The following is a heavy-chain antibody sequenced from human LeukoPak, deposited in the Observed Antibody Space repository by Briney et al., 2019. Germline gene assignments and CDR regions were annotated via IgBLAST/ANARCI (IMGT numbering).Heavy chain of an antibody. J-gene: IGHJ4*02. D-gene: IGHD6-19*01. V-gene: IGHV1-46*01. CDR2: INPSGGST. CDR1: GYIFTSYN. Sequence: ASVKVSCKASGYIFTSYNMNWVRQAPGQGLEWMGRINPSGGSTNYAQKFQGRVTMTRDTSTSTVYMELSSLRSEDTAVYYCARFAVHRRIAVDGQFGLDYWGQGTLVTVSS. CDR3: ARFAVHRRIAVDGQFGLDY.